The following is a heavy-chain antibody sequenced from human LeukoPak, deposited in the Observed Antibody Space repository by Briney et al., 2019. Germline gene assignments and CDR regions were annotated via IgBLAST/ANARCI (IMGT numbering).Heavy chain of an antibody. V-gene: IGHV4-34*01. CDR2: INHSRGS. Sequence: NPSETLSLTCAVYNGSFSGYYWTWIRQSPGKGLEWIGEINHSRGSNLNPSLKSRLSISVDPSKSQFSLKLSSVTAADTAVYYCARAPLCCRLDYWGQGGLVTVSA. CDR1: NGSFSGYY. CDR3: ARAPLCCRLDY. J-gene: IGHJ4*02.